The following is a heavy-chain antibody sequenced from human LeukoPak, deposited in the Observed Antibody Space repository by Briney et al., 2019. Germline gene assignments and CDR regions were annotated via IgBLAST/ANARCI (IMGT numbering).Heavy chain of an antibody. J-gene: IGHJ4*02. Sequence: GGSLRLSCAASGFTFSSYAMSWVRQPPGKGLEWVSAISGSGGSTYYADSVKGRFTISRDNSKNTLYPQMNSLRADDTAVYYCAKDTDITVAGPYFDYWGQGTLVTVSS. D-gene: IGHD6-19*01. V-gene: IGHV3-23*01. CDR2: ISGSGGST. CDR1: GFTFSSYA. CDR3: AKDTDITVAGPYFDY.